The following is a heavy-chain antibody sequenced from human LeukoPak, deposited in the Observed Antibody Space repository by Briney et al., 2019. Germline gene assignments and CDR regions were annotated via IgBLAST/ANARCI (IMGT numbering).Heavy chain of an antibody. CDR3: ARPIKGY. Sequence: SETLSLTCAVYGGSFSGYYWSWIRPRPGQGLEWIGENNHTASTNHSPSRKSRFTISVDTTKSQFSLKLSSVTAADTAVYYCARPIKGYWGQGTLVTVSS. CDR2: NNHTAST. V-gene: IGHV4-34*01. J-gene: IGHJ4*02. CDR1: GGSFSGYY.